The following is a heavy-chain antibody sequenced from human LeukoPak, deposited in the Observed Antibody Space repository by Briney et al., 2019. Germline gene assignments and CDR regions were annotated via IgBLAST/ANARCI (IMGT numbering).Heavy chain of an antibody. Sequence: ASVKVSCKASGYTFTSYGISWVRQAPGQGLEWMGWISGYNDNTNYAQKFQGRVTMTTDTSTSTAYMELRSLRPDDTAVYYCAREVSYGDLDYWGQGTLVTVSS. J-gene: IGHJ4*02. D-gene: IGHD4-17*01. V-gene: IGHV1-18*01. CDR1: GYTFTSYG. CDR2: ISGYNDNT. CDR3: AREVSYGDLDY.